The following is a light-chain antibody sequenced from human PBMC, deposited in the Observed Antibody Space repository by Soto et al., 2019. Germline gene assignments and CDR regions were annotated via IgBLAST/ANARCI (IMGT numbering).Light chain of an antibody. V-gene: IGLV1-44*01. CDR2: KSN. Sequence: QSVLTQPPSASATPGQRVTISCSGSSSNIGSNTVNWYQQLPGTAPKLLSYKSNHRPSGVPDRFSGSKAGPSASLAISGLQSEDEGDYYCAAWDDRLNGRVFGGGTKLTVL. CDR3: AAWDDRLNGRV. J-gene: IGLJ3*02. CDR1: SSNIGSNT.